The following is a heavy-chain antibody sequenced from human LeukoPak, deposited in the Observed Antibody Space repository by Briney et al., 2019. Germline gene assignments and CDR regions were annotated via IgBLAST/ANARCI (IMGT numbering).Heavy chain of an antibody. D-gene: IGHD1-14*01. CDR2: ISSSSNYI. CDR1: GFTFSSYS. Sequence: GGSLRLSCAASGFTFSSYSMNWVRQAPGKGLEWVSSISSSSNYIYYADSVKGRFTISRDNAKNSLDLQMNSLRVEDTAVYYCARKNPFVTDWGQGTLVTVSS. V-gene: IGHV3-21*01. CDR3: ARKNPFVTD. J-gene: IGHJ4*02.